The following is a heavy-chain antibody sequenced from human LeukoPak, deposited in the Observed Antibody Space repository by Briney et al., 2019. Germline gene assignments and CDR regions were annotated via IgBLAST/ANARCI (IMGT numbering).Heavy chain of an antibody. J-gene: IGHJ4*02. CDR3: ARESESSGWPDY. CDR2: INPNSGGT. Sequence: ASVKVSCKASGYTFSGYYMHWVRQAPGQGLEWMGWINPNSGGTNYAQKFQGRVTMTRDTSISTAYMELSRLRSDDTGVYYCARESESSGWPDYWGQGTLVTVSS. CDR1: GYTFSGYY. V-gene: IGHV1-2*02. D-gene: IGHD3-22*01.